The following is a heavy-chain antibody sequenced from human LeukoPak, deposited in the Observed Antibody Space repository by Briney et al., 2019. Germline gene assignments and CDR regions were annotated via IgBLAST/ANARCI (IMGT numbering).Heavy chain of an antibody. CDR1: GFTFSSYA. CDR2: IYSGGST. CDR3: ARDFFDY. Sequence: RGSLRLSCAASGFTFSSYAMSWVRQAPGKGLEWVSVIYSGGSTYYADSVKGRFTISRDNSKNTLYLQMNSLGAEDTAVYYCARDFFDYWGQGTLVTVSS. J-gene: IGHJ4*02. V-gene: IGHV3-66*01.